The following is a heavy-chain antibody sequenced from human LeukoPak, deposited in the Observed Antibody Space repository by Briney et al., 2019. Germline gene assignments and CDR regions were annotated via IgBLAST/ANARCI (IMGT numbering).Heavy chain of an antibody. V-gene: IGHV3-7*01. D-gene: IGHD1-1*01. CDR1: GFTLSTSW. CDR2: IKQDGREK. Sequence: PGGSLRLFCSASGFTLSTSWMNRVPQAPGQGLERVANIKQDGREKYYVDSLKGRFTISRDNAENSLYLQMNSVRAEDTAVYYRAATSWFDPWGQGTLVIVSS. CDR3: AATSWFDP. J-gene: IGHJ5*02.